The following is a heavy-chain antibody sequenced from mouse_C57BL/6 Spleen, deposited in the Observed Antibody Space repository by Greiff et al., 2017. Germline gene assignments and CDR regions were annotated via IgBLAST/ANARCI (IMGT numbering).Heavy chain of an antibody. J-gene: IGHJ1*03. CDR2: SRNKANDYTT. V-gene: IGHV7-1*01. Sequence: EVHLVESGGGLVQSGRSLRLSCATSGFTFSDFYMEWVRQAPGKGLEWIAASRNKANDYTTEYSASVKGRFIVSRDTSQSILYLQMNALRAEDTAIYYCARDAPSYYGSSYWYFDVWGTGTTVTVSS. CDR1: GFTFSDFY. D-gene: IGHD1-1*01. CDR3: ARDAPSYYGSSYWYFDV.